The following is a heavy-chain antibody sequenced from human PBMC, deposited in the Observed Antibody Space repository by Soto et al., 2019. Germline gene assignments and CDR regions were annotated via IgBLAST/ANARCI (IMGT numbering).Heavy chain of an antibody. D-gene: IGHD2-21*02. CDR3: ARHPSDFWFDP. V-gene: IGHV4-39*01. CDR2: IYYSGST. Sequence: QLKLQESGPGLVKPSETLSLTCSVSGGSISSSRYFWGWIRQPPGKGLEWIGSIYYSGSTYYNPSIKSRVTVSVDTSKNQFSLKLSSVTAADTAVYYCARHPSDFWFDPWGQGTLVTVSS. J-gene: IGHJ5*02. CDR1: GGSISSSRYF.